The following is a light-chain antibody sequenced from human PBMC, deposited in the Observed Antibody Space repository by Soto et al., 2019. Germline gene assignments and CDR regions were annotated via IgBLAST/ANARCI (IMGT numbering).Light chain of an antibody. CDR2: EVT. CDR3: SSYAGISSYV. V-gene: IGLV2-8*01. Sequence: QSVLTQPPSASGSPGQSVTISCTGSSGGVGDYNSVSWFQQHPGKAPKVMIYEVTQRPSGVPDRFSGSKSGNTASLTVSGLQGEGESDHCRSSYAGISSYVFGTGNKVNVL. CDR1: SGGVGDYNS. J-gene: IGLJ1*01.